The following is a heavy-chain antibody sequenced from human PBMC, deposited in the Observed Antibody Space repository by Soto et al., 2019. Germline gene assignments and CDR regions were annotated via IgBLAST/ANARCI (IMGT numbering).Heavy chain of an antibody. CDR2: ISNTSATI. V-gene: IGHV3-11*01. Sequence: PGGSLILSFAASGFTFSDYQMSWFRQAAGKGLDWISYISNTSATIYLADSVKGRLTVSRDNAKNSLYLQMDSLRDEDTAVYYCARDLRYFDYWGQGALVTVPQ. J-gene: IGHJ4*02. D-gene: IGHD3-9*01. CDR1: GFTFSDYQ. CDR3: ARDLRYFDY.